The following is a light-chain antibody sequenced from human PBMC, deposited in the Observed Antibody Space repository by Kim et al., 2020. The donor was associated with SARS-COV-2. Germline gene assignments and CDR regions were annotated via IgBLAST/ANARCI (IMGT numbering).Light chain of an antibody. CDR3: QQSYRTPFT. Sequence: DIQMTQSPVSLSASVGDRVTITCRASQTISSYLNWYQQKPGRAPKLLIYAGSTLQSGVPSRFRGSGSWPEFTLTISSLQPEDFATYYCQQSYRTPFTFGQGTKLEI. CDR2: AGS. J-gene: IGKJ2*01. V-gene: IGKV1-39*01. CDR1: QTISSY.